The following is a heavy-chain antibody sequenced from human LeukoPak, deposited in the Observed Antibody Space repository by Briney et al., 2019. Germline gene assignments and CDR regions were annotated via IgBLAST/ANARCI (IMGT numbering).Heavy chain of an antibody. Sequence: PGGSLRPSCAASGFTVSSNYMSWVRQAPGKGLEWVSVIYSGGSTYYADSVKGRFTISRDNSKNTLYLQMNSLRAEDTAVYYCAKDRLRVRLGELSPYHWGQGTLVTVSS. V-gene: IGHV3-53*01. CDR3: AKDRLRVRLGELSPYH. CDR1: GFTVSSNY. D-gene: IGHD3-16*02. CDR2: IYSGGST. J-gene: IGHJ5*02.